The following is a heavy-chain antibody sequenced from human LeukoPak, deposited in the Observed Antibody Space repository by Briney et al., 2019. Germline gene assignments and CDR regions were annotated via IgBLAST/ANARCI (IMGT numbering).Heavy chain of an antibody. CDR3: ARHGCSGGSCFDLAEALPFQH. CDR2: IYYSGST. CDR1: GGSISSSSYY. J-gene: IGHJ1*01. V-gene: IGHV4-39*01. Sequence: SETLSLTCTVSGGSISSSSYYWGWIRQPPWKGLEWIGSIYYSGSTYYNPSLKSRVTVSVDTSKNQFSLKLSSVTAADTAVYYCARHGCSGGSCFDLAEALPFQHWGQGTLVTVSS. D-gene: IGHD2-15*01.